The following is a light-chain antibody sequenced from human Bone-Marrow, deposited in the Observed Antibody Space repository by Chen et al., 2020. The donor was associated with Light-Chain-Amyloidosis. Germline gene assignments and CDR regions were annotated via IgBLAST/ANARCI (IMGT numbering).Light chain of an antibody. CDR1: DLPTKY. Sequence: SYELTQPPSVSVSPGQTARITCSGDDLPTKYAYWYQQNPGQAPVLVIHRDTERPSGISERFSGSSSGTTATLTISGVQAEDEADYHCQSADSSGTYEGIFGGGTKLTVL. V-gene: IGLV3-25*03. CDR2: RDT. J-gene: IGLJ2*01. CDR3: QSADSSGTYEGI.